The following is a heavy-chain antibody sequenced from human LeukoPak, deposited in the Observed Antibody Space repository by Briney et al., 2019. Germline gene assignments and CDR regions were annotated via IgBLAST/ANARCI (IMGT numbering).Heavy chain of an antibody. Sequence: SETLSLTCAVYGGSFSGYYWSWIRQPPGKGLEWIGEINHSGSTNYNPSLKSRVTISVDTSKNQFSLKLSSVTAADTAVYYCARGHRWLPPDYWGQGTLVTVSP. CDR2: INHSGST. CDR1: GGSFSGYY. V-gene: IGHV4-34*01. CDR3: ARGHRWLPPDY. J-gene: IGHJ4*02. D-gene: IGHD6-19*01.